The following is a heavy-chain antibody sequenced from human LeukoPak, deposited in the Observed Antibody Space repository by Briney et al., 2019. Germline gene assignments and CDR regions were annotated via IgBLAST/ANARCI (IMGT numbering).Heavy chain of an antibody. CDR1: GFTFRDYN. CDR2: ITDSGSTI. V-gene: IGHV3-11*01. Sequence: PGGSLRLSCAASGFTFRDYNMNWVRQAPGKGLAWVSYITDSGSTIHYADSDNGRFTIPRDNAKNSLYLLMNSLRAEDSAVYYCARSIGLTGGGVDVWGRGTTVTVS. J-gene: IGHJ6*02. CDR3: ARSIGLTGGGVDV. D-gene: IGHD3-9*01.